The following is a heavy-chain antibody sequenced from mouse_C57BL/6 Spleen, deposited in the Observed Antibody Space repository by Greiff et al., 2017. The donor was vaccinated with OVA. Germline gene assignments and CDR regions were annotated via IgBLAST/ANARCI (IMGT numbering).Heavy chain of an antibody. Sequence: VQLQQSGAELVKPGASVKMSCKASGYTFTTYPIEWMKQNHGKSLEWIGNFHPYNDDTKYNEKFKGKATLTVEKSASKVYLERSRLTSDDSAVYYCGRRDWAGAWFAYWGQGTLVTVSA. D-gene: IGHD4-1*01. J-gene: IGHJ3*01. V-gene: IGHV1-47*01. CDR3: GRRDWAGAWFAY. CDR2: FHPYNDDT. CDR1: GYTFTTYP.